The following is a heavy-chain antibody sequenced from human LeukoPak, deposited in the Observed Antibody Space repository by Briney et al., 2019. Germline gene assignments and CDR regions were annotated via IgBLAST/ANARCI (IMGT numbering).Heavy chain of an antibody. CDR1: GFTFSSYA. CDR3: AKGYYDSSGYYKYYFDY. J-gene: IGHJ4*02. CDR2: ISGSGGST. D-gene: IGHD3-22*01. V-gene: IGHV3-23*01. Sequence: GGSLRLSCAASGFTFSSYAMSWVRQAPGKGLEWVSAISGSGGSTYYADSVKGRFTISRDNSKNTLYLRMNSLRAEDTAVYYCAKGYYDSSGYYKYYFDYWGQGTLVTVSS.